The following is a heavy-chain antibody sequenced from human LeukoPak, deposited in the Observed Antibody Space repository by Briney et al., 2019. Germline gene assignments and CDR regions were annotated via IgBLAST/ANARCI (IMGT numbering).Heavy chain of an antibody. CDR1: GFTFSTYW. D-gene: IGHD3-10*01. Sequence: GGSLRLSCAASGFTFSTYWMHWVRQAPGKGLVWVASITSSGRTPYYTDSVKGRFTIFRDNSKNTLYLQMNSLRGEDTAIYYCAKDRPNFYETSGAYYKMKGDFWGQGSLVTVSS. J-gene: IGHJ4*02. CDR2: ITSSGRTP. V-gene: IGHV3-74*01. CDR3: AKDRPNFYETSGAYYKMKGDF.